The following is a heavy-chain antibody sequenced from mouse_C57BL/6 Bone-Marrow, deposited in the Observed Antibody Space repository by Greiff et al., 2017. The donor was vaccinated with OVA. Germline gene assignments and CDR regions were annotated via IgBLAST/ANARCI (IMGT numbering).Heavy chain of an antibody. CDR1: GYTFTSYG. Sequence: QVQLQQSGAELARPGASVKLSCKASGYTFTSYGISWVKQRTGQGLEWIGEIYPRSGNTYYNEKFKGKATLTADKSSSTAYMELRSLTSEDSAVYFCARGRLGPYYFDYWGQGTTLTVSS. CDR2: IYPRSGNT. J-gene: IGHJ2*01. CDR3: ARGRLGPYYFDY. V-gene: IGHV1-81*01.